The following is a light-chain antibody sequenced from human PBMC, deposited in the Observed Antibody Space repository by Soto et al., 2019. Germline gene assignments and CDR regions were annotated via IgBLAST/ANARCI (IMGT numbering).Light chain of an antibody. Sequence: QSAPTQPASVSGSPGQSITISCTGTSSDVGGYNYVSWYQQHPGKAPKLMIYEVSNRPSGVSNRFSGSKSGNTASLTISGLQAEDEADYYCSSYTSSSTYVFGTGTKLPS. V-gene: IGLV2-14*01. CDR1: SSDVGGYNY. J-gene: IGLJ1*01. CDR2: EVS. CDR3: SSYTSSSTYV.